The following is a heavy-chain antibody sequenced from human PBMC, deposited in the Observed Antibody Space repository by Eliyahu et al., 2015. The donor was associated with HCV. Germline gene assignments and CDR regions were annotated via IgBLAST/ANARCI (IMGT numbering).Heavy chain of an antibody. V-gene: IGHV4-38-2*02. CDR3: AREAAAANY. D-gene: IGHD6-13*01. CDR1: GYSISSGYY. CDR2: IYHSGTT. J-gene: IGHJ4*02. Sequence: QVQLQESGPGLVKPSETLSLTCAXSGYSISSGYYWGWIRQPPGKGLEWIGSIYHSGTTYYNPSLKSRVTISVDTSKNQFSLKLYSVTAADTAVYYCAREAAAANYWGQGTLVTVSS.